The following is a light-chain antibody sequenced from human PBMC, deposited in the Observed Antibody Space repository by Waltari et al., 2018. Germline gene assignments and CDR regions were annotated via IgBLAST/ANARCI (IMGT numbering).Light chain of an antibody. CDR3: QQYDNLPRT. CDR2: DAS. J-gene: IGKJ1*01. Sequence: DIQMTQSPSSLSASVGDRVTITCQASQDRSNHLNGYQQKPGKAPKLLIYDASPLETGVPSRFSGSGSGTDFTFTISSLQPEDIATYYCQQYDNLPRTFGQGTKVEIK. V-gene: IGKV1-33*01. CDR1: QDRSNH.